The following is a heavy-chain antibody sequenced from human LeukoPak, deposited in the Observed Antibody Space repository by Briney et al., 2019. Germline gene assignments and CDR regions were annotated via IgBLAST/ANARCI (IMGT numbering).Heavy chain of an antibody. CDR1: EFIFSDYA. V-gene: IGHV3-23*05. CDR2: IDKTTYPT. D-gene: IGHD6-19*01. Sequence: GGSLRLSCAASEFIFSDYAMGWVRQAPGKGLEWVSTIDKTTYPTFYADSVKGRFTISRDNSKNTLYLQMNSLRAEDTALYYCAKVANRSGWLFDYRGQGTLVTVSS. J-gene: IGHJ4*02. CDR3: AKVANRSGWLFDY.